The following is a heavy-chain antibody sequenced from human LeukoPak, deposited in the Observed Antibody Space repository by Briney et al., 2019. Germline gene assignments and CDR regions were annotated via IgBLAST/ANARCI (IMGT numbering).Heavy chain of an antibody. CDR3: AKNSPLWFGEGYYYYYGMDV. Sequence: PGKSLRLSCAASGFTFSSYGMHWVRQAPGKGLEWVAVISYDGSNKYYADSVKGRFTISRDNSKNTLYLQMNSLRAEDTAVYYCAKNSPLWFGEGYYYYYGMDVWGQGTTVTVSS. J-gene: IGHJ6*02. D-gene: IGHD3-10*01. CDR2: ISYDGSNK. CDR1: GFTFSSYG. V-gene: IGHV3-30*18.